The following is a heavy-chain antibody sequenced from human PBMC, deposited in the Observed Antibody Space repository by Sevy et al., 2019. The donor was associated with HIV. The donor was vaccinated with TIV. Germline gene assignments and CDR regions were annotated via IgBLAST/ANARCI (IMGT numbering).Heavy chain of an antibody. CDR3: ARVSGYDYVWGSYRSEYYFDY. CDR1: GGSISSGDYY. J-gene: IGHJ4*02. D-gene: IGHD3-16*02. V-gene: IGHV4-30-4*01. CDR2: IYYSGST. Sequence: SETLSLTCTVSGGSISSGDYYWSWIRQPPGKGLEWIGYIYYSGSTYYNPSLKSRVTISVDTSKNQFSLKLSSVTAADTAVYYCARVSGYDYVWGSYRSEYYFDYWGQGTLVTVSS.